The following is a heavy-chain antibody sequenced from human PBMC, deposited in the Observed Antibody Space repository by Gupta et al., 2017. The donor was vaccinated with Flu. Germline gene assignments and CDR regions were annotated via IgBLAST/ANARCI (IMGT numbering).Heavy chain of an antibody. J-gene: IGHJ6*02. D-gene: IGHD2-2*01. CDR3: ARGCSSTSCYPKYYYYYYGMDV. V-gene: IGHV1-69*02. CDR2: IIPILGIA. Sequence: QVQLVQSGAEVKKPGSSVKVSCKASGGTFSSYTISWVRQAPGQGLEWMGRIIPILGIANYAQKFQGRVTITADKSTSTAYMELSSLRSEDTAVYYCARGCSSTSCYPKYYYYYYGMDVWGQGTTVTVSS. CDR1: GGTFSSYT.